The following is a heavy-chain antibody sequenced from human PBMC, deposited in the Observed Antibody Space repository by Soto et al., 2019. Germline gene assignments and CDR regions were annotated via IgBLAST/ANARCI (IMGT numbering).Heavy chain of an antibody. J-gene: IGHJ1*01. CDR1: GYTLTELF. Sequence: ASVKVSCKVSGYTLTELFMHWVRQAPGKGLEWMGGFDPEDGETIYAQKFQGRVTMTEDTSTDTAYMELSSLISEDTAVYYCATSRAYYGSSGYYLSGYFQHWGQGTLVTVSS. V-gene: IGHV1-24*01. CDR2: FDPEDGET. D-gene: IGHD3-22*01. CDR3: ATSRAYYGSSGYYLSGYFQH.